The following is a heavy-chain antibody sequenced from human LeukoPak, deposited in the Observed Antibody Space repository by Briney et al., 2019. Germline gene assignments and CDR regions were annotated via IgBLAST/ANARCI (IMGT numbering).Heavy chain of an antibody. J-gene: IGHJ4*02. Sequence: SETLSLTCTVSGGSISSYYWSWIRQPSGKGLEWIGYIYSSGSTNYNPSLKSRVTISVDTSKNQFSLRLSSVTAADTAVYYCARVFRGYSYGPFDYWGQGTLVTVSS. CDR1: GGSISSYY. V-gene: IGHV4-59*01. D-gene: IGHD5-18*01. CDR3: ARVFRGYSYGPFDY. CDR2: IYSSGST.